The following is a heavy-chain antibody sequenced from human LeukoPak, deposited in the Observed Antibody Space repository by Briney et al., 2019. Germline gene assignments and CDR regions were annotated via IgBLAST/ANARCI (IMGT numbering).Heavy chain of an antibody. CDR3: ARDLLNEGNHLDY. J-gene: IGHJ4*02. CDR1: GGSISSGDYY. V-gene: IGHV4-30-4*01. Sequence: SETLSLTCTVSGGSISSGDYYWSWIRQPPGKGLEWIGYIYYSGSTYYNPSLKSRVTISVDTSKNQFSLKLSSVTAADTAVYYCARDLLNEGNHLDYWGQGTLITVSS. CDR2: IYYSGST. D-gene: IGHD4-23*01.